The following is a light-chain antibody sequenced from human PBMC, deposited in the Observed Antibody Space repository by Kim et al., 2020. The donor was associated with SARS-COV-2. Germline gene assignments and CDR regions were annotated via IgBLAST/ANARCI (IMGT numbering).Light chain of an antibody. Sequence: DIQMTQSPASLSASVGDRVTITCRASQAISNYLAWYQQKPGQVPRLLIYAASNLQSGVPSRFSGSGSGTDFTLIISSLQPEDVATYYCQKYNSALRTFGQGTKVDIK. CDR3: QKYNSALRT. V-gene: IGKV1-27*01. J-gene: IGKJ1*01. CDR1: QAISNY. CDR2: AAS.